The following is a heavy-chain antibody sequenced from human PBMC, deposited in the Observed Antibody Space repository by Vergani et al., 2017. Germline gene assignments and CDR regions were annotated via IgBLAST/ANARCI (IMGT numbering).Heavy chain of an antibody. D-gene: IGHD6-13*01. Sequence: QVQLVQSGAEVKKPGSSVKVSCKASGGTFSSYAISWVRQAPGQGLEWMGIINPSGGSTSYAQKFQGRVTMTRDTSTSTVYMELSSLRSEDTAVYYCATPIKEEQPRTGDAFDIWGQGTMVTVSS. CDR3: ATPIKEEQPRTGDAFDI. J-gene: IGHJ3*02. CDR1: GGTFSSYA. V-gene: IGHV1-46*01. CDR2: INPSGGST.